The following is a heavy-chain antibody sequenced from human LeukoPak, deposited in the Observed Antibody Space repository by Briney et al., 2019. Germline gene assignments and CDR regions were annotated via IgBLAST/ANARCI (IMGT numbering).Heavy chain of an antibody. V-gene: IGHV3-30*18. D-gene: IGHD3-10*01. Sequence: GGSLRLSCAASGYGMHWVRQAPGKGLEWVAVISYDGSNKYYVDSVKGRFTISRDNSKNTLYLQMNSLRAEDTAVYYCAKGLSGSPPPYWGQGTLVTVSS. CDR1: GYG. CDR2: ISYDGSNK. J-gene: IGHJ4*02. CDR3: AKGLSGSPPPY.